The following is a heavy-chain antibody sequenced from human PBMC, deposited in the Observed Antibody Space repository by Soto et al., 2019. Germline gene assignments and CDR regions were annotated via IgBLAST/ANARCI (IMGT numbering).Heavy chain of an antibody. D-gene: IGHD6-13*01. V-gene: IGHV4-59*01. Sequence: SETLSLTCTVSGGSISSYYWSWIRQPPGKGLEWIGYIYYSGSTNYNPSLKSRVTISVDTSKNQFSLKLSSVTAADTAVYYCARYTGIAAAYYFDYWGQGTLVTVSS. J-gene: IGHJ4*02. CDR3: ARYTGIAAAYYFDY. CDR2: IYYSGST. CDR1: GGSISSYY.